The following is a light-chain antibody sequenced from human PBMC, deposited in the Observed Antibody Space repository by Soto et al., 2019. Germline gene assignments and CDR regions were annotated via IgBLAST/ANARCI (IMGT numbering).Light chain of an antibody. CDR2: GAS. CDR1: QNINSN. CDR3: QQYNNWPRGT. J-gene: IGKJ2*02. Sequence: ETVMTQSPATLSVSPGETATLSCRASQNINSNLAWYQQKPVQAPRLLIYGASTRATGIPDRFSGGGSGTEFTLSISSLQSEDFAVYSCQQYNNWPRGTFGQGTKLEIK. V-gene: IGKV3-15*01.